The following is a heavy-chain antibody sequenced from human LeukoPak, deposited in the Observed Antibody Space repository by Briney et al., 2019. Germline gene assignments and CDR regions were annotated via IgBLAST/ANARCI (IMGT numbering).Heavy chain of an antibody. CDR3: ARDPPGSGGYTT. CDR1: GGSVSSGGHY. CDR2: IYYSGTT. Sequence: PSETLSLTCTVSGGSVSSGGHYWHWIRHHPGKGLEWIGHIYYSGTTSYNPSLKSRLTISVDTSKNQFSLKLTSVTAADTAIYYCARDPPGSGGYTTWGQGTLVTVSS. J-gene: IGHJ4*02. V-gene: IGHV4-31*03. D-gene: IGHD2-15*01.